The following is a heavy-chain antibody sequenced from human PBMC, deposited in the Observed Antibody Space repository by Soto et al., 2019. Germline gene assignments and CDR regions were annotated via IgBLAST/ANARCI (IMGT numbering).Heavy chain of an antibody. CDR2: IYYSGST. D-gene: IGHD3-10*01. CDR3: ARGAMLRGPGYYYALDV. Sequence: QVQLQESGPGLVKPSQTLSLTCSVSGDSISRGGFFWSWIRQHPGEGLEWIGYIYYSGSTYYNPSLKSRVNISVDTSKNHLSLTLGSVTAPDTAVYYCARGAMLRGPGYYYALDVWGQGTTVTVSS. V-gene: IGHV4-31*03. J-gene: IGHJ6*02. CDR1: GDSISRGGFF.